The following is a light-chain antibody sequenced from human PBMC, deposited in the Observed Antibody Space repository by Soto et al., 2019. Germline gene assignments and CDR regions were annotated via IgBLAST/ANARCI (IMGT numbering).Light chain of an antibody. CDR2: GAS. CDR1: QSVSSSY. J-gene: IGKJ1*01. Sequence: PGERVTLSCRASQSVSSSYLTWYQQKPGQAPRLLIYGASTRATGIPARFSGSGSGTEFTLTISSLQPDDFATYYCQQYNSYPTFGQGTKVDI. CDR3: QQYNSYPT. V-gene: IGKV3D-7*01.